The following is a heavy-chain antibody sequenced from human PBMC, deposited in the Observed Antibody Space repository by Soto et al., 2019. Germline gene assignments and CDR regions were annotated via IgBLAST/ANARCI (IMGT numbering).Heavy chain of an antibody. CDR2: IWYDGSNK. V-gene: IGHV3-33*01. CDR1: GFTFSSYG. D-gene: IGHD2-2*01. CDR3: ARDPGQGYCSSTSCYPFDY. J-gene: IGHJ4*02. Sequence: QVQLVESGGGVVQPGRSLRLSCAASGFTFSSYGMHWVRQAPGKGLEWVAVIWYDGSNKYYADSVKGRFTISRDNSKNTLYLQMNSLRDEDTAVYYCARDPGQGYCSSTSCYPFDYWGQGTLVTVSS.